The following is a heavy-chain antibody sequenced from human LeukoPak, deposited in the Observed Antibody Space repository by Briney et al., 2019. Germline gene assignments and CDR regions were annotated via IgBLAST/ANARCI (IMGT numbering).Heavy chain of an antibody. Sequence: GGSLRLSCAVSGITLTNYGMSWVRQAPGKGLEWVAGLSGSGGGTNYADSVQGRFTISRDNPENTLYLQMNSLRAEDTAVYFCAKRGVVIRVFLVGFHKEAYYFDSWGQGALVTVSS. J-gene: IGHJ4*02. CDR1: GITLTNYG. CDR3: AKRGVVIRVFLVGFHKEAYYFDS. V-gene: IGHV3-23*01. D-gene: IGHD3-10*01. CDR2: LSGSGGGT.